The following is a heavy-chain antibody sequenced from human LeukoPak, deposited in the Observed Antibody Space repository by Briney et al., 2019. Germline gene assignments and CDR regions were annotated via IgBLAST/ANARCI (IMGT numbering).Heavy chain of an antibody. Sequence: SETLSLTCIVSGGSISSSSYYWGWIRQPPGKGLEWIGSIYYSGSTYYNPSLKSRVTISVDTSKNQFSLKLSSVTAADTAVYYCEQQGRFGVVITFDYWGQGTLVTVSS. J-gene: IGHJ4*02. CDR3: EQQGRFGVVITFDY. CDR2: IYYSGST. D-gene: IGHD3-3*01. V-gene: IGHV4-39*01. CDR1: GGSISSSSYY.